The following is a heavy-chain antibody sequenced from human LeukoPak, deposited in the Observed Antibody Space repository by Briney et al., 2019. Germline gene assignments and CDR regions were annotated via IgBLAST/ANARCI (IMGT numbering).Heavy chain of an antibody. D-gene: IGHD2-21*02. J-gene: IGHJ3*02. CDR1: GVSFSKYA. CDR2: ITAPGGRT. Sequence: PGESLRLSCAASGVSFSKYAMSWVRHVPGKGLEWVSSITAPGGRTYYTDSVKGRFTISRDSSTNTLFLQMNSLRDEDTAVYYCGKDPNGDYVGAFDIWGQGTMVTVSS. V-gene: IGHV3-23*01. CDR3: GKDPNGDYVGAFDI.